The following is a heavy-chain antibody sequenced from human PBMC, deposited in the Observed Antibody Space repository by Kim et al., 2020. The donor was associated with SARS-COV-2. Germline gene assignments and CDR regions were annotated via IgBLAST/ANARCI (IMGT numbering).Heavy chain of an antibody. Sequence: SETMSLTCTVSGGSISSYYWSWIRQPAGKGLEWIGRIYTSGSTNYNPSLKSRVTMSVDTSKNQFSLKLSSVTAADTAVYYCARLPAGLSYWYFDLWGRGTLVTVSS. CDR3: ARLPAGLSYWYFDL. CDR2: IYTSGST. V-gene: IGHV4-4*07. J-gene: IGHJ2*01. CDR1: GGSISSYY. D-gene: IGHD6-19*01.